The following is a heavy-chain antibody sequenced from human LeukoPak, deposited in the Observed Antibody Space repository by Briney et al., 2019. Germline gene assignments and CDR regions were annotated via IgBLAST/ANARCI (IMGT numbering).Heavy chain of an antibody. J-gene: IGHJ5*02. V-gene: IGHV5-51*01. CDR1: GYSFSSYW. Sequence: GESLKISCEGSGYSFSSYWIGWVRQMPGKGLEWMGIIYPGDSDTRYSTSFQGQVTMSADQTITTAYLQWNSLKASDTAMYFCARTIAFYYDSSSYMDLWGQGTLVTVSS. CDR2: IYPGDSDT. CDR3: ARTIAFYYDSSSYMDL. D-gene: IGHD3-22*01.